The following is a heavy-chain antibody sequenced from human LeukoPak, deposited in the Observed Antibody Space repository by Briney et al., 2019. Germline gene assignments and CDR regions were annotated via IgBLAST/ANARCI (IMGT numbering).Heavy chain of an antibody. J-gene: IGHJ4*02. D-gene: IGHD2-21*02. CDR3: AKDLCGGDCLPFDY. Sequence: GRSLRLSCAASGFTFSSHGIHWVRQAPGKGLEWVAVIWYDGSDKDYADSVKGRFTISRDNSKNTLYLQMNGLRVEDTAVYYCAKDLCGGDCLPFDYGGQGTLVTVSS. CDR2: IWYDGSDK. V-gene: IGHV3-33*06. CDR1: GFTFSSHG.